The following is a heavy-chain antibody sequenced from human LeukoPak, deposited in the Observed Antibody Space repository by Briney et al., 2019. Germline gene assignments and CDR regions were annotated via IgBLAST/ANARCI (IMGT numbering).Heavy chain of an antibody. CDR1: GFTFSSYA. D-gene: IGHD5-18*01. CDR2: ISHDGSNK. J-gene: IGHJ4*02. CDR3: ARDEGVTYIYGYHY. Sequence: GGSLRLSCAASGFTFSSYAMTWVRQAPGKGLEWVALISHDGSNKYYADSVKGRFTVSRDNYKNTLFLQMNSLRAEDTAVYYCARDEGVTYIYGYHYWGQGTLVTVSS. V-gene: IGHV3-30-3*01.